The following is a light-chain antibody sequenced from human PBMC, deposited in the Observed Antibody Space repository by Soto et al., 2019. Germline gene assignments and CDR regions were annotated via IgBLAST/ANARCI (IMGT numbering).Light chain of an antibody. CDR2: GSS. J-gene: IGKJ1*01. CDR3: PHANSYPWR. Sequence: SVSASVGDSVTITCRASQGVRDWVAWYAQKPGEAPKLLIYGSSSLLSGVPSRFSGTRSGTDFTLTISSLQPEDFATYDCPHANSYPWRFGHGTKV. V-gene: IGKV1-12*01. CDR1: QGVRDW.